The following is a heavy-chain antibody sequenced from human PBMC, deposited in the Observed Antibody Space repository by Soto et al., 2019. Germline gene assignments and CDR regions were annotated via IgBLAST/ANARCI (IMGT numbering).Heavy chain of an antibody. CDR3: ARAYDFWSGIYGMDV. J-gene: IGHJ6*02. CDR1: GYTFTGYY. CDR2: INPNSGGT. D-gene: IGHD3-3*01. V-gene: IGHV1-2*02. Sequence: ASVKVSFKASGYTFTGYYMHWLRQAPGQGLEWMGWINPNSGGTNYAQKFQGRVTMTRDTSISTAYMELSRLRSDDTAVYYCARAYDFWSGIYGMDVWGQGTTVTVSS.